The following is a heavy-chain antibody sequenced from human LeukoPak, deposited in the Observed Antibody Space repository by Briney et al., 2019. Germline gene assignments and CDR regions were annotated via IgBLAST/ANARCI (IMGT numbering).Heavy chain of an antibody. CDR2: MNPNSGNT. CDR1: GYTFTSYD. Sequence: ASVKVSCKASGYTFTSYDINWVRQATGQGLEWKGWMNPNSGNTGYAQKFQGRVTMTRNTSISTAYMELSSLRSEDTAVYYCARGVGSSGWYDYWGQGTLVTVSS. J-gene: IGHJ4*02. CDR3: ARGVGSSGWYDY. V-gene: IGHV1-8*01. D-gene: IGHD6-19*01.